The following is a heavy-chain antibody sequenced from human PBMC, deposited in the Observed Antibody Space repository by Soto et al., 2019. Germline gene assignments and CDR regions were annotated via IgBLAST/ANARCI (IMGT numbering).Heavy chain of an antibody. D-gene: IGHD2-15*01. J-gene: IGHJ4*02. CDR3: AKHLSNGSPEY. Sequence: CGSLRLSGAASGFTFSSYTMSLVLQGQAKGFAWVSFITGSGGGKYYADSVKGRFTISRDNSKNTLYLKMNSLRAEVTAVLYCAKHLSNGSPEYWGKGTLVRVSS. CDR1: GFTFSSYT. V-gene: IGHV3-23*01. CDR2: ITGSGGGK.